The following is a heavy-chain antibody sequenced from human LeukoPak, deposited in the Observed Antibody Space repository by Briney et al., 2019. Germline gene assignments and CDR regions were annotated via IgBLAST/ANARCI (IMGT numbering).Heavy chain of an antibody. D-gene: IGHD4-17*01. CDR1: GFTVSSNY. CDR3: AKVLMSTVNY. J-gene: IGHJ4*02. V-gene: IGHV3-23*01. CDR2: ISGSGGST. Sequence: GGSLRLSCAASGFTVSSNYMSWVRQAPGKGLEWVSAISGSGGSTYYADSVKGRFIISRDNSKNTLYLQMNSLRAEDTAVYYCAKVLMSTVNYWGQGTLVTVSS.